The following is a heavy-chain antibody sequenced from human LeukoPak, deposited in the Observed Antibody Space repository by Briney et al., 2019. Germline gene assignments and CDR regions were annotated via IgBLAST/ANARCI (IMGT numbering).Heavy chain of an antibody. D-gene: IGHD2-21*01. V-gene: IGHV4-39*01. Sequence: SETLSLTCTVSGGSISSSSYCWGWIRQPPGKGLEWIGSIYYSGSTYYNPSLKSRVTISVDTSKNQFSLKLSSVTAADTAVYYCARRRWGLLFPFDYWGQGTLVTVSS. CDR3: ARRRWGLLFPFDY. CDR1: GGSISSSSYC. J-gene: IGHJ4*02. CDR2: IYYSGST.